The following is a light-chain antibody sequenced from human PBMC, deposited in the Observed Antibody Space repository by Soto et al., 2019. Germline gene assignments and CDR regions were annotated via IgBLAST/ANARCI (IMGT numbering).Light chain of an antibody. CDR3: QQYNSYSIT. CDR1: QSISSW. V-gene: IGKV1-5*03. J-gene: IGKJ3*01. CDR2: KAS. Sequence: DIQMTQSPSTLSASVGDRVTITCRASQSISSWLAWYQQKPGKAPKLLIYKASSLESGVPSRFSGSGSGPEFTLTISSLQPDDFATSYCQQYNSYSITFGPGTKVDIK.